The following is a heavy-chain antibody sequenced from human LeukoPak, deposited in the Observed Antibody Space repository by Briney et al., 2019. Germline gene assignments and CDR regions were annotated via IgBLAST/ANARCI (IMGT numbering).Heavy chain of an antibody. CDR1: GGSISSGSYY. CDR2: IYTSGST. D-gene: IGHD4-17*01. Sequence: SETLSLTCTVSGGSISSGSYYWSWIRQPAGKGLEWIGRIYTSGSTNYNPSLKSRVTISVDTSKNQFSLKLSSVTAADTAVYYCARDHSATTPSVWGQGTLVTVSS. V-gene: IGHV4-61*02. J-gene: IGHJ4*02. CDR3: ARDHSATTPSV.